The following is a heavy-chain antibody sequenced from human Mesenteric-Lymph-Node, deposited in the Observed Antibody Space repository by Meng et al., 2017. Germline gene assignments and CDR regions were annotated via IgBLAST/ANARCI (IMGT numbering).Heavy chain of an antibody. V-gene: IGHV3-66*02. D-gene: IGHD6-19*01. CDR2: IYSGGST. CDR1: GFTVSSNY. J-gene: IGHJ6*02. CDR3: ARGKQWLGRNYYYYGMDV. Sequence: GESLKISCAASGFTVSSNYMSWVRQAPGKGLEWVSVIYSGGSTYYADSVKGRFTISRDNSKNTLYLQMNSLRAEDTAVYYCARGKQWLGRNYYYYGMDVWGQGTTVTVSS.